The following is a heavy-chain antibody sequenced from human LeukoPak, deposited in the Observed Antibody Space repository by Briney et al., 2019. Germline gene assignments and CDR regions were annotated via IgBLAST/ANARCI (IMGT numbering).Heavy chain of an antibody. CDR1: GGTFSRYA. CDR3: ARGGIPEGYYYYMDV. CDR2: IVPFFGTA. D-gene: IGHD2-21*01. V-gene: IGHV1-69*05. J-gene: IGHJ6*03. Sequence: ASVKVSCKASGGTFSRYAISWVRQAPGQGLECMGGIVPFFGTAKYAQKFQGRVTITTDESTSTASLELSGLRSEDTAVYYCARGGIPEGYYYYMDVWGKGTTVTVSS.